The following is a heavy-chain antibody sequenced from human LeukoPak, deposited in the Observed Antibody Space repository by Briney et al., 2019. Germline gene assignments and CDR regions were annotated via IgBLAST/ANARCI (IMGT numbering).Heavy chain of an antibody. CDR3: VKDFALAGTGGGVDV. D-gene: IGHD6-19*01. J-gene: IGHJ3*01. V-gene: IGHV3-23*01. CDR2: ISGGGDKA. CDR1: GFPFTTSA. Sequence: GGSESLSWTPSGFPFTTSAIKWVRHAPGKGREWVSGISGGGDKAFYADSVNGRFTISRDNSKNSVSLQMSSLRPDDAALYYCVKDFALAGTGGGVDVWGQGTRVAVSS.